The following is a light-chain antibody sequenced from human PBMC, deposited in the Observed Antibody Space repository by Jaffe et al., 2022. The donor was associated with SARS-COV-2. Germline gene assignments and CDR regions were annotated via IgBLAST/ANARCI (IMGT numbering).Light chain of an antibody. CDR3: MQALQTV. J-gene: IGKJ1*01. V-gene: IGKV2-28*01. CDR1: QSLLHSNGYNY. Sequence: DIVMTQSPLSLPVTPGEPASISCRSSQSLLHSNGYNYLDWYLQKPGQSPQLLIYLGSNRASGVPDRFSGSGSGTDFTLTISRVEAEDVGVYYCMQALQTVFGQGTKVEIK. CDR2: LGS.